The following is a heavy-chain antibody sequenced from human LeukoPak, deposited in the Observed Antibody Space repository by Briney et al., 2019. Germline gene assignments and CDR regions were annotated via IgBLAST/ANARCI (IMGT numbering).Heavy chain of an antibody. CDR2: ISSSISTI. CDR1: GFTFSSHI. Sequence: GGSLRLSCAASGFTFSSHIMNWVRQAPGKGLEWVSYISSSISTIYYADSVKGRFTISRDNAKNSLYLQMNSLRAEDTAVYYCARAPGTTALDYWGQGTLVTVSS. CDR3: ARAPGTTALDY. J-gene: IGHJ4*02. D-gene: IGHD1-1*01. V-gene: IGHV3-48*01.